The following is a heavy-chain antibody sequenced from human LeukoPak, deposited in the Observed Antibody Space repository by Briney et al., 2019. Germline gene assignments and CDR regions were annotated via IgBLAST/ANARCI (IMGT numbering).Heavy chain of an antibody. V-gene: IGHV4-34*01. CDR2: ITPSGST. J-gene: IGHJ4*02. D-gene: IGHD3-22*01. CDR3: ASSFYYDSRDY. CDR1: GGSFSGYF. Sequence: SETLSLTCVVYGGSFSGYFWSWIRQPPGKGLEWIGEITPSGSTNYSPSLKSRVSISIDTSKKTLSLRLTSVTAADSAVYYCASSFYYDSRDYWGQGTLVTVSS.